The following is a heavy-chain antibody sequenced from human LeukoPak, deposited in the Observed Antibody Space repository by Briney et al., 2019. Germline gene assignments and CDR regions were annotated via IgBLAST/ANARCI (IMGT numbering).Heavy chain of an antibody. CDR3: ARARDYGVIFDY. D-gene: IGHD4-17*01. CDR2: IYYSGST. J-gene: IGHJ4*02. CDR1: GGSISSGGYY. V-gene: IGHV4-31*03. Sequence: SETLSLTCTVSGGSISSGGYYWSWIRQHPGKGLEWIGYIYYSGSTYYNPSLKSRVTISVDTSKNQFSLKLSSVTAADTAVYYCARARDYGVIFDYWGQGTLVTASS.